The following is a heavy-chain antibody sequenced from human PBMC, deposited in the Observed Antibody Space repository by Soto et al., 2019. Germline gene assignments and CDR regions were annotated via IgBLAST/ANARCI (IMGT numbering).Heavy chain of an antibody. CDR3: AKDRRAVAGLYYYYGMDV. J-gene: IGHJ6*02. CDR2: ISGSGGST. CDR1: GFTFSSYA. Sequence: GGSLRLSCAASGFTFSSYAMSWVRQAPGKGLEWVSAISGSGGSTYYADSVKGRFTISRDNSKNTLYLQMNSLRAEDTAVYYWAKDRRAVAGLYYYYGMDVWGQGTTVTVSS. V-gene: IGHV3-23*01. D-gene: IGHD6-19*01.